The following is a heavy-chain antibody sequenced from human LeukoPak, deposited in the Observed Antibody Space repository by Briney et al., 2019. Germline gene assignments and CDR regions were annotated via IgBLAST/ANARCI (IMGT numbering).Heavy chain of an antibody. V-gene: IGHV3-11*01. CDR3: ARIIRDSSGYLDHYYFDY. D-gene: IGHD3-22*01. Sequence: GGSLRLSCAASGFTFSDYYMSWIRQAPGKGLEWVSYISSSGSTIYYADSVKGRFTISRDNAKNSLYLQMNSLRAEDTAVYYCARIIRDSSGYLDHYYFDYWGQGILVTVSS. CDR2: ISSSGSTI. CDR1: GFTFSDYY. J-gene: IGHJ4*02.